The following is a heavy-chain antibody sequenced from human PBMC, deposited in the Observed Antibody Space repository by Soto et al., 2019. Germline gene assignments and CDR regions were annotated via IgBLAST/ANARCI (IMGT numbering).Heavy chain of an antibody. J-gene: IGHJ4*02. V-gene: IGHV3-33*01. D-gene: IGHD3-22*01. CDR2: IWYDGSNK. Sequence: VQLVESGGGVVQPGRSLRLSCEGSGFIFSSYGMHRVRQAPGKGLEWVAVIWYDGSNKYYADSVKGRFTISREDSKNTLYLQMNSLRAEDTAVYYCARDLGHFDRSGSYFDYWGQGTLVTVSS. CDR3: ARDLGHFDRSGSYFDY. CDR1: GFIFSSYG.